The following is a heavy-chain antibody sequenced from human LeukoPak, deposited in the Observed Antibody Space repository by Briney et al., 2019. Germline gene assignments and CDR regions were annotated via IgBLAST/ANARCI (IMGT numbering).Heavy chain of an antibody. CDR2: IIPIFGTA. CDR3: AKDLGAVGCFDA. Sequence: SVKVSCKASGYTFSSYAISWVRQAPGQGLEWMGGIIPIFGTANYAQKFQGRVTITADESTSTAYMELSSLRSEDTAVYYCAKDLGAVGCFDAWGQGTLVTVSS. J-gene: IGHJ5*02. CDR1: GYTFSSYA. V-gene: IGHV1-69*13. D-gene: IGHD6-19*01.